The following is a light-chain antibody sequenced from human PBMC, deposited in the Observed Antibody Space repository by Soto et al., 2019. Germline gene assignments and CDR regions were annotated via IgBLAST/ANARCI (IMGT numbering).Light chain of an antibody. CDR2: DAS. J-gene: IGKJ1*01. CDR3: HQRSSWPRGT. V-gene: IGKV3-11*01. CDR1: QSVSSY. Sequence: EIVLTQFPATLSLSLGESATLSCRASQSVSSYLAWYQQKPGQGPRLLIYDASNRATGVSARFSGSGYGTVFTLTISSLEPDDFAVYYCHQRSSWPRGTFGQGTKVEIK.